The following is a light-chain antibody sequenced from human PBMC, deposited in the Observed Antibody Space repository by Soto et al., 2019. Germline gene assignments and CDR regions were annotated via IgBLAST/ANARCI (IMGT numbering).Light chain of an antibody. J-gene: IGLJ2*01. CDR3: SSYISSSIVV. V-gene: IGLV2-14*01. CDR1: SSDVGGYNY. CDR2: DVS. Sequence: QSALTQPASVSGSPGQSITISCTGTSSDVGGYNYVSWYQQHPGKAPKLMIYDVSNRPSGVSNRVSGSKSGNTASLTISGLQAEDEADYYCSSYISSSIVVFGGGTKLTVL.